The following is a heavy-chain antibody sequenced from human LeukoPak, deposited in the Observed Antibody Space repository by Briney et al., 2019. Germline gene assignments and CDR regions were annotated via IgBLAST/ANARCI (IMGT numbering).Heavy chain of an antibody. D-gene: IGHD6-19*01. J-gene: IGHJ4*02. CDR1: GFTFSTYA. V-gene: IGHV3-33*01. CDR3: VRDPSNSGWAFDY. CDR2: IWYNGKNK. Sequence: GRSLRLSCAASGFTFSTYAMHWVRQAPGKGLEWVAMIWYNGKNKHYADSVKGRFTISRDDSKNTLDLQMNSLRADDTAVYYCVRDPSNSGWAFDYWGQGTLVTVSS.